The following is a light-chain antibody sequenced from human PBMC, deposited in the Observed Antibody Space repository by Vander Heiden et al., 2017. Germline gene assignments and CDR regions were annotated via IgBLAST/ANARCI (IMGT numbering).Light chain of an antibody. V-gene: IGLV3-1*01. CDR2: QDS. J-gene: IGLJ2*01. Sequence: SYELTQPPSVSVSPGQTASITCSGDKLGDKYACWYQQKPGQSPVLVIYQDSKRPSGIPERFSGSNSANTATLTISGTQAMDEADYYCQAWDSSIVVFGGGTKLTVL. CDR3: QAWDSSIVV. CDR1: KLGDKY.